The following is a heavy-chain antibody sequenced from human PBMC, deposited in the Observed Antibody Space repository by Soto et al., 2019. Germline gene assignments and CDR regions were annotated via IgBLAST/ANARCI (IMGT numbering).Heavy chain of an antibody. V-gene: IGHV1-2*02. CDR3: ERYRSSLNQFDY. Sequence: ASVKVSCKASGYTFTGYYMHWVRQAPGQGLEWMGWINPNSGGTNYAQKFQGRVTMTRDTSISTAYMELSRLRSDDTAVYYCERYRSSLNQFDYWGQGTLVTVSS. CDR2: INPNSGGT. J-gene: IGHJ4*02. D-gene: IGHD6-13*01. CDR1: GYTFTGYY.